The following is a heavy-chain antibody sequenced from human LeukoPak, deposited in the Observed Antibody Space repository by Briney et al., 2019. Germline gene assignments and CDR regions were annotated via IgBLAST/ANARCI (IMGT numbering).Heavy chain of an antibody. CDR2: IYYSGST. V-gene: IGHV4-39*07. Sequence: SETLSLTCTVSGVSISSSSYYWGWIRQPPGKGLEWIGSIYYSGSTYYNPNPSLKSRVTMSVDTSKNQFSLKLSSVTAADTAVYYCARGLFSDYVWGSYQDYYYYYMDVWGKGTTVTISS. CDR3: ARGLFSDYVWGSYQDYYYYYMDV. D-gene: IGHD3-16*02. J-gene: IGHJ6*03. CDR1: GVSISSSSYY.